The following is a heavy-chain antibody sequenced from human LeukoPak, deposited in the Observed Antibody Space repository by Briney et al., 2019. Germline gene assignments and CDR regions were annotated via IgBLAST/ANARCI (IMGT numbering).Heavy chain of an antibody. CDR3: ARDKRPSTAGTGWFDP. V-gene: IGHV4-38-2*02. CDR2: IYHSGST. D-gene: IGHD6-13*01. CDR1: GYSISSGYY. J-gene: IGHJ5*02. Sequence: SETLSLTCAVSGYSISSGYYWGWIRQPPGRGLEWIGSIYHSGSTYYNSSLNSRVTISVDTSKNQFSLKLSSVTAADTAVYYCARDKRPSTAGTGWFDPWGQGTLVTVSS.